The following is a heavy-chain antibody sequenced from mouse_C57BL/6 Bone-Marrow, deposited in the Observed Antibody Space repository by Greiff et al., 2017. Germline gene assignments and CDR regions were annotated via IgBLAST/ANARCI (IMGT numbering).Heavy chain of an antibody. J-gene: IGHJ4*01. CDR1: GYTFTGYW. CDR2: ILPGSGST. D-gene: IGHD1-1*01. V-gene: IGHV1-9*01. CDR3: ARWGTTVVATYYAMDY. Sequence: VQLQQSGAELMKPGASVKLSCKATGYTFTGYWIEWVKQRPGHGLEWIGEILPGSGSTNYNEKFKGKATFTAATSSNTAYMQLSSLTTEDSDIYYCARWGTTVVATYYAMDYWGQGTSVTVSS.